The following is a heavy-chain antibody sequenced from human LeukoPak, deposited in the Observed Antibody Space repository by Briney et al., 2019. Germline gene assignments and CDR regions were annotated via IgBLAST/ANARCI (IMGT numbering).Heavy chain of an antibody. CDR2: IYYSGST. Sequence: SETLSLTCTVSGGSISSYYWSWIRQPPGKGLEWIGYIYYSGSTNYNPSLKSRVTISVDTSKNQFSLKLSSVTAADTAVYYCARLPSPRAASEIFDYWGQGTLVTVSS. CDR3: ARLPSPRAASEIFDY. D-gene: IGHD6-13*01. J-gene: IGHJ4*02. V-gene: IGHV4-59*12. CDR1: GGSISSYY.